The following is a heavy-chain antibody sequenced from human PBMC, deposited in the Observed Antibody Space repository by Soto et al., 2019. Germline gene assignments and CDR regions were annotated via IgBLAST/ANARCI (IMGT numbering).Heavy chain of an antibody. CDR1: GYTFTGYY. CDR2: INPNSGGT. J-gene: IGHJ4*02. V-gene: IGHV1-2*02. Sequence: AASVKVSCKASGYTFTGYYMHWVRQTPGQGLEWMGWINPNSGGTNYAQKFQGRVTMTRDTSISTAYMELSRLRSDDTAVYYCARLTYYDFWSGYSYYFDYWGQGTLVTVSS. D-gene: IGHD3-3*01. CDR3: ARLTYYDFWSGYSYYFDY.